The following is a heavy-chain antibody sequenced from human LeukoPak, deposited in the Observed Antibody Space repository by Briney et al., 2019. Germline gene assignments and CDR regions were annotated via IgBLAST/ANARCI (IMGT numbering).Heavy chain of an antibody. Sequence: GRSLRLSRTASGFTFGDYAMSWVRQAPGKGLEWVGFIRSKAYGGTTEYAASVKGRFTISRDDSKSIAYLQMNSLKTEDTAVYYCTRSRRYSSSSGTFAFDIWGQGTMVTVSS. CDR1: GFTFGDYA. CDR2: IRSKAYGGTT. D-gene: IGHD6-6*01. J-gene: IGHJ3*02. V-gene: IGHV3-49*04. CDR3: TRSRRYSSSSGTFAFDI.